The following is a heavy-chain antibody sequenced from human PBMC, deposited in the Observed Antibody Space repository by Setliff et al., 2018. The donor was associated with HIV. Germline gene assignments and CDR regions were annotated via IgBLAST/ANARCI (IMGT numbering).Heavy chain of an antibody. CDR3: ARRVLQDSTITSSNWFDS. V-gene: IGHV4-4*09. J-gene: IGHJ5*01. D-gene: IGHD2-2*01. Sequence: PSETLSLTCTVSGGSISSYYWSWIRQPPGKGLEWIGYIYTSGSTNYNPSLKSRVTMSTDTSRNQFFLNLNYATAADTAVYFCARRVLQDSTITSSNWFDSWGQGTLVTVSS. CDR2: IYTSGST. CDR1: GGSISSYY.